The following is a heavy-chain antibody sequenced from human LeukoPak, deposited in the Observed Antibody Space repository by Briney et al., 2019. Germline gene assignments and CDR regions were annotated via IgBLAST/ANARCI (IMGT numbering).Heavy chain of an antibody. CDR2: MNPNSGNT. Sequence: GASVKVSCKASGYTFTSYDINWVRQATGQGLEWMGWMNPNSGNTGYAQKFQGRVTMTRNTSISTAYMELSSLRSEDTAVYYCARVDMVRGVIPGYWGQGTLVTVSS. CDR1: GYTFTSYD. D-gene: IGHD3-10*01. J-gene: IGHJ4*02. CDR3: ARVDMVRGVIPGY. V-gene: IGHV1-8*01.